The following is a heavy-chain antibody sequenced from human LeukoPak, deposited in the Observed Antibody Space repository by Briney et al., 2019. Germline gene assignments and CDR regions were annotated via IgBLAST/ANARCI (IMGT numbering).Heavy chain of an antibody. Sequence: PSETLSLTSTDPGGSISSYYWSWIRQTPGKGLEWIGYIYYSGSTNYNPALKSRVTISVDTSKNQFSLKLSSVTAADTAVYYCARFGGYSYGSAADYWGQGTLVTVSS. CDR2: IYYSGST. D-gene: IGHD5-18*01. J-gene: IGHJ4*02. CDR3: ARFGGYSYGSAADY. V-gene: IGHV4-59*01. CDR1: GGSISSYY.